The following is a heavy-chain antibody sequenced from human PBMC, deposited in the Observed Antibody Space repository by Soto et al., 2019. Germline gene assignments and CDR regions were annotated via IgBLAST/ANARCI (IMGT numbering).Heavy chain of an antibody. J-gene: IGHJ4*02. D-gene: IGHD2-2*01. CDR1: GGSISNHY. Sequence: SETLSLTCTVSGGSISNHYWAWIRQPPGRGLEWIVSLYYSGSTYDNPSLKSRVTTSVDTSKNQFSLKLSSVTAADTAVYYCARQSKYLHYWGQGTLVTVSS. CDR3: ARQSKYLHY. CDR2: LYYSGST. V-gene: IGHV4-39*01.